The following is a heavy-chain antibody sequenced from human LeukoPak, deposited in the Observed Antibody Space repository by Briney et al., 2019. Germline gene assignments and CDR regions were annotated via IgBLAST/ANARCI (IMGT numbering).Heavy chain of an antibody. D-gene: IGHD3-22*01. V-gene: IGHV3-23*01. CDR3: AKDFSRMYYYDSSGYMGPSEAFDI. CDR2: ISGSGGST. CDR1: GFTFSSYA. Sequence: GGALRLSCADSGFTFSSYAMSWVRQAPGKGLERVSAISGSGGSTYYADTVKGRFTISRDNSKNTLYLQMNSLRAEDTAVYYCAKDFSRMYYYDSSGYMGPSEAFDIWGQGTMVTVSS. J-gene: IGHJ3*02.